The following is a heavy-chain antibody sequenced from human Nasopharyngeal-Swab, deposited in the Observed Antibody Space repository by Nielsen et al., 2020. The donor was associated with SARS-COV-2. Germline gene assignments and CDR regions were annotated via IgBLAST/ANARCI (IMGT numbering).Heavy chain of an antibody. Sequence: SETLSLTCTVSGGPISSYYWSWIRQPPGKGLEWIGYIYYSGSTNYNPSLKSRVTISVDTSKNQFSLKLSSVTAADTAVYYCARFLEWFLGDAFDIWGQGTMVTVSS. J-gene: IGHJ3*02. D-gene: IGHD3-3*01. CDR1: GGPISSYY. CDR2: IYYSGST. V-gene: IGHV4-59*01. CDR3: ARFLEWFLGDAFDI.